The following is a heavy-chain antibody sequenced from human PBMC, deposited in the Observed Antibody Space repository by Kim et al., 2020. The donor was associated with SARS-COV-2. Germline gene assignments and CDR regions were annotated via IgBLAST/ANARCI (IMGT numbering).Heavy chain of an antibody. CDR1: GGSISSGSYY. J-gene: IGHJ6*02. Sequence: SETLSLTCTVSGGSISSGSYYWSWIRQPAGKGLEWIGRIYTSGSTNYNPSLKSRVTISVDTSKNQFSLKLSSVTAADTAVYYCAGDYYGSGTHRGFGDYYYYYGMDVWGQGTTVTVSS. D-gene: IGHD3-10*01. CDR3: AGDYYGSGTHRGFGDYYYYYGMDV. CDR2: IYTSGST. V-gene: IGHV4-61*02.